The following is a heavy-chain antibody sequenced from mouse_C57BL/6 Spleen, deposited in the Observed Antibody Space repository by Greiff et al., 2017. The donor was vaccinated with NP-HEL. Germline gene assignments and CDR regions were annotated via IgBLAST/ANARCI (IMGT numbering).Heavy chain of an antibody. CDR2: INYDGSST. J-gene: IGHJ3*01. CDR1: GFTFSDYY. V-gene: IGHV5-16*02. CDR3: ARRDSSGSFAY. Sequence: EVQLVESEGGLVQPGSSMKLSCTASGFTFSDYYMAWVRQVPEKGLEWVAIINYDGSSTYYLDSLQCRFIISRDNAKNILYLQMSSLKSEDTATYYCARRDSSGSFAYWGQGTLVTVSA. D-gene: IGHD3-2*02.